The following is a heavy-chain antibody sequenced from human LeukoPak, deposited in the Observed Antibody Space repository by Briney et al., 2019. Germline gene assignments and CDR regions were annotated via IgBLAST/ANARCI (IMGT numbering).Heavy chain of an antibody. J-gene: IGHJ4*02. CDR1: GFTFSSYG. CDR3: AKGQLESPLPLFDN. Sequence: PGGSLRLSCAASGFTFSSYGMHWVRQAPGKGLEWVAFIRYDGSNKYYADSVKGRFTTSRDNSKNTLYLQMNSLRAEDTAVYYCAKGQLESPLPLFDNWGQGSLVTVSS. D-gene: IGHD1-1*01. CDR2: IRYDGSNK. V-gene: IGHV3-30*02.